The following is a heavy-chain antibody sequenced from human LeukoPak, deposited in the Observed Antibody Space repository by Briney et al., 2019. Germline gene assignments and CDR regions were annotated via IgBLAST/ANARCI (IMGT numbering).Heavy chain of an antibody. J-gene: IGHJ4*02. D-gene: IGHD3-22*01. CDR2: INHSGST. Sequence: PSETLSLTCAVYGGSFSGYYWSWIRQPPGKGLEWIGEINHSGSTNYNPSLKSRVTISVDTSKNQFSLKLSSVTAADTAVYYCARGYYDSSGYYYSYGALDYWGQGTLVTVSS. CDR3: ARGYYDSSGYYYSYGALDY. V-gene: IGHV4-34*01. CDR1: GGSFSGYY.